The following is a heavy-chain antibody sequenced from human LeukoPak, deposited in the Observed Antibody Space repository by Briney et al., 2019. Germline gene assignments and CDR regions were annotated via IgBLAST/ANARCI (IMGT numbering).Heavy chain of an antibody. Sequence: GASVKVSCKASGYTFTGYYMHWVRQAPGQRLEWMGWINAGNGNIKYSQKFQGRVTITRDTSASTAYMELSSLRSEDTAVYYCARDPFGELLDYWGQGTLVTVSS. D-gene: IGHD3-10*01. CDR1: GYTFTGYY. CDR3: ARDPFGELLDY. V-gene: IGHV1-3*01. CDR2: INAGNGNI. J-gene: IGHJ4*02.